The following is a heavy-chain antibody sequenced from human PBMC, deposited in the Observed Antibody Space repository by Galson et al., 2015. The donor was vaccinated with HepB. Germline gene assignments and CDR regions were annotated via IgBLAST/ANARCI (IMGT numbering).Heavy chain of an antibody. D-gene: IGHD3-22*01. Sequence: LSLTCTVSGYSISSGYYWSWIRQSPGKGLEWIGYIFNRRYTNYNPYLKSRVTISADSSRNQFSLKLNSVTAADTAVYYCARVGIDYYDSFGYYYWGQGILVTVSS. CDR3: ARVGIDYYDSFGYYY. J-gene: IGHJ4*02. V-gene: IGHV4-61*01. CDR1: GYSISSGYY. CDR2: IFNRRYT.